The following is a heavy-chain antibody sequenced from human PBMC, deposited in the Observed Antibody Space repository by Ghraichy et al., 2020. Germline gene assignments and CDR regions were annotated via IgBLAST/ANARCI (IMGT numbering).Heavy chain of an antibody. V-gene: IGHV3-30*04. Sequence: GALRLSCAASGFTFSSYAMHWVRQAPGKGLEWVAVISYDGSNKYYADSVKGRFTISRDNSKNTLYLQMNSLRAEDTAVYYCARGAREWLIYFDYWGQGTLVTVSS. J-gene: IGHJ4*02. CDR1: GFTFSSYA. CDR2: ISYDGSNK. CDR3: ARGAREWLIYFDY. D-gene: IGHD3-3*01.